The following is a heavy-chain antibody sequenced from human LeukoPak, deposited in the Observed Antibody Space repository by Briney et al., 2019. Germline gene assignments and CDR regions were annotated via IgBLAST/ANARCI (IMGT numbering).Heavy chain of an antibody. V-gene: IGHV1-3*01. Sequence: ASVKLSCKASGYRFTTYAMHWVRQAPGQGLEWMGWINGDNGNIKYSQKFQGRVTITRDTSATTAYMELSSLRSEDTALYYCARGHIVVPTDGFDIWGQGTMVTVSS. J-gene: IGHJ3*02. CDR2: INGDNGNI. CDR1: GYRFTTYA. CDR3: ARGHIVVPTDGFDI. D-gene: IGHD2-21*01.